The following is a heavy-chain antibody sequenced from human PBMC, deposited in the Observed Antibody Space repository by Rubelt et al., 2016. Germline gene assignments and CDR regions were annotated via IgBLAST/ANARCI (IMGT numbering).Heavy chain of an antibody. J-gene: IGHJ4*02. CDR3: ASGGGVLGPIDY. CDR2: INHSGST. CDR1: GGSFSGYY. D-gene: IGHD7-27*01. Sequence: QVQLQQWGAGLLKPSETLSLTCAVYGGSFSGYYWSWIRQPPGKGLEWIGEINHSGSTNYNPSLKSRVAIAVDTSKNQFSLKLSSVTAADTAVYYCASGGGVLGPIDYWGQGTLVTVSS. V-gene: IGHV4-34*01.